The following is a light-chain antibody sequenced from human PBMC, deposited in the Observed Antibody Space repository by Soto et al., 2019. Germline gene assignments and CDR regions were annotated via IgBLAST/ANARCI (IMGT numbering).Light chain of an antibody. CDR1: QALNTY. V-gene: IGKV3-20*01. Sequence: EIVLTQSPGTLSLSPGDRATLSCRASQALNTYLAWYQQKPDQAPRLLIYRESSRATGIPDRFTGSGSGTDFTLTISRLEPEDFAVYYCQYYADSPGSFGPGTKVDIK. CDR2: RES. CDR3: QYYADSPGS. J-gene: IGKJ3*01.